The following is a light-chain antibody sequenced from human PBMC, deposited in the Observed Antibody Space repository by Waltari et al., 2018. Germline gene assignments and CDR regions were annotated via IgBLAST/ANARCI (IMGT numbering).Light chain of an antibody. V-gene: IGLV3-21*02. Sequence: SYVLTQPPSVSVAPGQTARITCGGNNIGSKSVQWYHQKPGQAPVLVVYDDSDRPSGIPERFSGSNSGNTATLTISRVEAGDEADYYCQVWDSSSDHVVFGGGTKLTVL. CDR3: QVWDSSSDHVV. CDR2: DDS. J-gene: IGLJ2*01. CDR1: NIGSKS.